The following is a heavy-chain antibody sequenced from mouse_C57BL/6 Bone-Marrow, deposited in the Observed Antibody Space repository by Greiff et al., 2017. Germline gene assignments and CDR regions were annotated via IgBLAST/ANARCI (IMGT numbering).Heavy chain of an antibody. CDR3: ARRDYYSLDY. V-gene: IGHV1-76*01. CDR2: IYPGSGNT. D-gene: IGHD2-12*01. J-gene: IGHJ2*01. Sequence: VQLQQSGAELVRPGASVKLSCKASGYTFTDYYINWVKQRPGQGLEWIARIYPGSGNTYYNEKFKGKATLTAEKSSSTAYMQLSSLTSEDSAVYFCARRDYYSLDYWGQGTTLTVSS. CDR1: GYTFTDYY.